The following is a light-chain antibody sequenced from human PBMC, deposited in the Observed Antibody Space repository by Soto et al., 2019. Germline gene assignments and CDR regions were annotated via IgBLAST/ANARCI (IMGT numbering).Light chain of an antibody. CDR1: SSNIGAGFD. V-gene: IGLV1-40*01. J-gene: IGLJ3*02. Sequence: QSVLTQPPSLSGAPGQRVTISCTGSSSNIGAGFDVHWYQHLPGTAPKLLIYGNSHRPSGVPDRFSGSKSGTSASLAITGLQAEDEADYYCQSYDSSLSGPMFGGGTKLTVL. CDR2: GNS. CDR3: QSYDSSLSGPM.